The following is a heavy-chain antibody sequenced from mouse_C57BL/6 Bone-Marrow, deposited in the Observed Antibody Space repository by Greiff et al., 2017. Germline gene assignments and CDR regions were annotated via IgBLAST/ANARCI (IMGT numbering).Heavy chain of an antibody. Sequence: QVQLQQSGAELVKPGASVKMSCKASGYTFTSYWITWVKQRPGQGLEWIGDIYPGSGSTNYNEKFKSKATLTVDTSSSTAYMQLSSLTSEDSAVYDCARAPPITTVVARYWYFDVWGTGTTVTVSS. CDR2: IYPGSGST. D-gene: IGHD1-1*01. V-gene: IGHV1-55*01. CDR1: GYTFTSYW. CDR3: ARAPPITTVVARYWYFDV. J-gene: IGHJ1*03.